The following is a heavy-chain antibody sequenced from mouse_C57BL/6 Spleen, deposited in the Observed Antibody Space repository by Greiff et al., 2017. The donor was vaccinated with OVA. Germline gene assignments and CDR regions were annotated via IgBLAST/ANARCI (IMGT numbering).Heavy chain of an antibody. CDR3: ASTDRYSSGGAY. J-gene: IGHJ2*01. CDR1: GYTFTSYW. D-gene: IGHD3-2*02. V-gene: IGHV1-74*01. Sequence: QVHVKQPGAELVKPGASVKVSCKASGYTFTSYWMHWVKQRPGQGLEWIGRIHPSDSDTNYNQKFKGKATLTVDKSSSTAYMQLSSLTSEDSAVYYCASTDRYSSGGAYWGQGTTLTVSS. CDR2: IHPSDSDT.